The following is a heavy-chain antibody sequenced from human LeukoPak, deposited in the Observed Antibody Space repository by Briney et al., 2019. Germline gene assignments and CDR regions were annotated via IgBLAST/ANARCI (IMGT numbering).Heavy chain of an antibody. D-gene: IGHD6-19*01. CDR1: GYTLTELS. V-gene: IGHV1-24*01. Sequence: ASVKVSCKVSGYTLTELSMHWVRQAPGKGLEWMGGFDPEDGETIYAQKFLGRVTMTEDTSTDTAYMELSSLRSEDTAVYYCATVLSSGWYVDYWGQGTLVTVSS. J-gene: IGHJ4*02. CDR2: FDPEDGET. CDR3: ATVLSSGWYVDY.